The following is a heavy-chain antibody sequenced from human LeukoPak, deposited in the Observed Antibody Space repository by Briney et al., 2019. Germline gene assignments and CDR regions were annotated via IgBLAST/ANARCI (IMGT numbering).Heavy chain of an antibody. J-gene: IGHJ5*02. D-gene: IGHD4-17*01. CDR1: GGSISSYF. V-gene: IGHV4-4*07. Sequence: PSETLSLTCSVSGGSISSYFLSWMRQPAGKGLEWIGRIHSGTTTYNPSLKSRVTMSLDTSKNQVSLTLRSVTAADTALYYCTRDSGTTGEVKFDPWGQGTLVTVSS. CDR3: TRDSGTTGEVKFDP. CDR2: IHSGTT.